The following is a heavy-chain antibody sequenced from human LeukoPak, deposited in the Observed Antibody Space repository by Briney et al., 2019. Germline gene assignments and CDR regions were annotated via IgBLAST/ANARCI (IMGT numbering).Heavy chain of an antibody. Sequence: SETLSLTCAVYGGSFSGYYWSWIRQPPGKGLEWIGEINHSGSTNYNPSLKSRVTISVDTSKNQFSLKLSSVTAADTAVYYCARGKPLGYCTGGVCLIFESLPYYFDYWGQGTLVTVSS. D-gene: IGHD2-8*02. V-gene: IGHV4-34*01. CDR2: INHSGST. J-gene: IGHJ4*02. CDR3: ARGKPLGYCTGGVCLIFESLPYYFDY. CDR1: GGSFSGYY.